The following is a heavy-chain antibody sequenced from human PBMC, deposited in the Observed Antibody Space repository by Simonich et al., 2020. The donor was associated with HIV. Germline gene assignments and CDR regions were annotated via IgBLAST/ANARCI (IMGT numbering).Heavy chain of an antibody. CDR3: ARDYYYDTSGYNWFDP. CDR1: GYTFTGYY. J-gene: IGHJ5*02. V-gene: IGHV1-2*02. Sequence: QVQLVQSGAEVKKPGASVKVSCKASGYTFTGYYMHWVRQGPGQGLECRWWSNPKSGGTNYAQKFQGRVTMTRDTSISTAYMELSRLRSDDTAVFYCARDYYYDTSGYNWFDPWGQGTLVTVSS. CDR2: SNPKSGGT. D-gene: IGHD3-22*01.